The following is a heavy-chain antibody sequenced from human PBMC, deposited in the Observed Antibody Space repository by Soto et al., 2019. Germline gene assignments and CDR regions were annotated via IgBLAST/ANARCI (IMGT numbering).Heavy chain of an antibody. Sequence: PVQVSCKASGGTFSSYAISWVRQAPGQGLEWMGGIIPIFGTANYAQKFQGRVTITADESTSTAYMELSSLRSEDTAVYYCASPAPRYYDSSGYYLFDYWGQGTLVTVSS. V-gene: IGHV1-69*13. J-gene: IGHJ4*02. CDR3: ASPAPRYYDSSGYYLFDY. CDR2: IIPIFGTA. D-gene: IGHD3-22*01. CDR1: GGTFSSYA.